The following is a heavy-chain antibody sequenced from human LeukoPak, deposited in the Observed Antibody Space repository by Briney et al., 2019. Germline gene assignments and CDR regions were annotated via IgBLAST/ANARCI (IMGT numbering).Heavy chain of an antibody. CDR1: GFKFEDYA. CDR3: AKDKEGAGTYYPRYGMDL. J-gene: IGHJ6*02. D-gene: IGHD3-10*01. V-gene: IGHV3-9*01. Sequence: GGSLRLSCAASGFKFEDYAMHWVRQVPGKGLEWVSGITWNSGRIGYADSVKGRFTISRDNAEKSLQLQMDSLRAEDTALYYCAKDKEGAGTYYPRYGMDLWGQGTTVIVYS. CDR2: ITWNSGRI.